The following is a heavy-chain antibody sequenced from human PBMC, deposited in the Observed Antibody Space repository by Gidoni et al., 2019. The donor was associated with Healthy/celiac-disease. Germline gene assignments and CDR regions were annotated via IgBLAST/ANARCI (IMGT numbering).Heavy chain of an antibody. CDR3: ARQPYSSSWYWVYYFDY. CDR1: GGSISSSSYY. J-gene: IGHJ4*02. CDR2: IYYSGST. Sequence: QLQLQESGPGLVTPSETLSLTCTVSGGSISSSSYYWGWIRQPPGKGLEWIGSIYYSGSTYYNPSLKSRVTISVDTSKNQFSLKLSSVTAADTAVYYCARQPYSSSWYWVYYFDYWGQGTLVTVSS. V-gene: IGHV4-39*01. D-gene: IGHD6-13*01.